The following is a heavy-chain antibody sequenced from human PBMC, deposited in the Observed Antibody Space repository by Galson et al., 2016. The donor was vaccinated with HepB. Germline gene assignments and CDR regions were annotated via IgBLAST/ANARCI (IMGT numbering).Heavy chain of an antibody. Sequence: SLRLSCAASGFTFRSYWMHWVRQAPGKGLVWVSRINSDGSSTSYADSVKGRFTISRDNAKNTLYLQMNSLRAEDTAVYYCVAVGYVSRGYYETDYWGQGTLVTVSS. CDR3: VAVGYVSRGYYETDY. V-gene: IGHV3-74*01. CDR1: GFTFRSYW. J-gene: IGHJ4*02. CDR2: INSDGSST. D-gene: IGHD3-22*01.